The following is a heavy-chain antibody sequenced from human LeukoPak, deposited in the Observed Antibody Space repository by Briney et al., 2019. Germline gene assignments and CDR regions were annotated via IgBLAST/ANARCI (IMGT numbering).Heavy chain of an antibody. CDR3: ARGRTPRGLPLAY. V-gene: IGHV4-34*01. J-gene: IGHJ4*02. CDR2: INHSGST. CDR1: GGSFSGYY. Sequence: PSETLSLTCAVYGGSFSGYYWSWIRQPPGKGLEWIGEINHSGSTNYNPSLKSRVTISVDTSKNQFSLKLSSVTAADTAVYYCARGRTPRGLPLAYWGQGTLVTVSS. D-gene: IGHD3-16*01.